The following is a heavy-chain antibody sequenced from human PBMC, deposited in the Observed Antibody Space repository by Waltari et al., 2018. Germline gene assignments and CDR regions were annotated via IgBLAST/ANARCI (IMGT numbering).Heavy chain of an antibody. V-gene: IGHV3-30-3*01. D-gene: IGHD2-2*01. Sequence: FTFRSYAMHWVRQAPGKGLEWVAVISYDGSNKYYADSVKGRFTISRDNSKNTLYLQMNSLRAEDTAVYYCARGGYCSSTSCYVAFDIWGQGTMVTVSS. CDR1: FTFRSYA. J-gene: IGHJ3*02. CDR3: ARGGYCSSTSCYVAFDI. CDR2: ISYDGSNK.